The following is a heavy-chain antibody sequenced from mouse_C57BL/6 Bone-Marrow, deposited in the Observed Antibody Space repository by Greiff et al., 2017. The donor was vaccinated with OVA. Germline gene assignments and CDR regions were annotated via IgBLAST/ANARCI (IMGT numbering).Heavy chain of an antibody. CDR1: GYTFTSYG. J-gene: IGHJ3*01. CDR3: ARRYYGSFAY. D-gene: IGHD1-1*01. V-gene: IGHV1-81*01. CDR2: IYPRSGNT. Sequence: VQGVESGAELARPGASVKLSCKASGYTFTSYGISWVKQRTGQGLEWIGEIYPRSGNTYYNEKFKGKATLTADKSSSTAYMELRSLTSEDSAVYFCARRYYGSFAYWGQGTLVTVSA.